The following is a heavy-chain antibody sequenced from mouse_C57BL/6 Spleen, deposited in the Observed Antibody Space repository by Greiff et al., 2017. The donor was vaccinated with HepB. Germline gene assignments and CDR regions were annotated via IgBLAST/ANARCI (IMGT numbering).Heavy chain of an antibody. J-gene: IGHJ3*01. CDR1: GYTFTSYC. V-gene: IGHV1-53*01. CDR3: ASARYYYGSKFAY. Sequence: VQLQQSGTELVKPGASVKLSCKASGYTFTSYCMHWVKQRPGQGLEWIGNINPSNGGTNYNEKFKGKATLTVDKSSSTAYMQLSSLTSEDSAVYDCASARYYYGSKFAYWGQGTLVTVAA. D-gene: IGHD1-1*01. CDR2: INPSNGGT.